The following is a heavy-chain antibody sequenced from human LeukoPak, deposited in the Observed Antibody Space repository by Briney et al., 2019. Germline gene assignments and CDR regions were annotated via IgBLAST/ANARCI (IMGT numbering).Heavy chain of an antibody. Sequence: PSETLSLTCAVYGGSFSGYYSSWIRHPPGKGLEWIGENNDSGITNDNPSLKSRVTISVDTSKNQSSLRLSSVTAADTAVYYCARAKQQLVDDAFNIWGQGTMVTVSS. D-gene: IGHD6-13*01. CDR2: NNDSGIT. CDR1: GGSFSGYY. J-gene: IGHJ3*02. V-gene: IGHV4-34*01. CDR3: ARAKQQLVDDAFNI.